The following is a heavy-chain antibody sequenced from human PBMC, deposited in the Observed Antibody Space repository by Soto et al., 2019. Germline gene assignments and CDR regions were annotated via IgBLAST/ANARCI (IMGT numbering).Heavy chain of an antibody. Sequence: QVQLQQWGAGLLKPSETLSLTCAVYGGSFSGYYWSWIRQPPGKGLEWIWEINHSGSTNYNPSLKSRVTISVDTSQNQFSLKLSSVTAADTAVYYCARGVRYDFWSGINWFDPWGQGTLVTVSS. CDR3: ARGVRYDFWSGINWFDP. CDR1: GGSFSGYY. J-gene: IGHJ5*02. V-gene: IGHV4-34*01. D-gene: IGHD3-3*01. CDR2: INHSGST.